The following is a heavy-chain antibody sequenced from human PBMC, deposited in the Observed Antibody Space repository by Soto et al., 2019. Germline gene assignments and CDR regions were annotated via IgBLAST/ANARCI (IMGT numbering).Heavy chain of an antibody. V-gene: IGHV1-2*04. D-gene: IGHD2-2*01. CDR2: INPNSGGT. J-gene: IGHJ5*02. Sequence: GASVKVSCKASGYTFTGYYMHWVRQAPGQGLEWMGWINPNSGGTNYAQKFQGWVTMTRDTSISTAYMELSRLRSDDTAAYYCARDGVDCSSTSCQGRWFDPWGQGTLVTVSS. CDR1: GYTFTGYY. CDR3: ARDGVDCSSTSCQGRWFDP.